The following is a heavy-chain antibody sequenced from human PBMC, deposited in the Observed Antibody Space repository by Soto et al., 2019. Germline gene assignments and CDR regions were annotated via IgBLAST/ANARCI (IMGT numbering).Heavy chain of an antibody. D-gene: IGHD3-10*01. J-gene: IGHJ4*02. CDR3: AREFEYGSGSSDY. V-gene: IGHV1-2*04. Sequence: ASVKVSCKASGYTFTGYYMHWVRQAPGQGLEWMGWINPNSGGTNYAQKFQGWVTMTRDTSISTAYMELSRLRSDDTAVYYCAREFEYGSGSSDYWGQGTLVTVSS. CDR2: INPNSGGT. CDR1: GYTFTGYY.